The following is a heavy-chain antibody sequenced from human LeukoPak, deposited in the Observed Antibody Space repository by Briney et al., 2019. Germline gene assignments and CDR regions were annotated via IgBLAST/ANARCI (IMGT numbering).Heavy chain of an antibody. Sequence: GESLEISCKGSGYKFTNYWIGWVRQMPGKGLEWMGIIYPGDSDTRYSPSFQGQVTFSADKSISTAYLQWSSLTASDSAMYYCGRQDSSSRSSLAYYGLNLWGQGTTVTVSS. D-gene: IGHD6-13*01. CDR2: IYPGDSDT. V-gene: IGHV5-51*01. CDR1: GYKFTNYW. J-gene: IGHJ6*02. CDR3: GRQDSSSRSSLAYYGLNL.